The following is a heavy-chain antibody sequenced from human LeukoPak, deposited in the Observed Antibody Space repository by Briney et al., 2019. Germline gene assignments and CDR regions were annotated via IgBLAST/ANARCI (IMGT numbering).Heavy chain of an antibody. CDR3: ARDSLGYSGYDYWFDP. J-gene: IGHJ5*02. CDR2: INPNSGGT. CDR1: GYTFTGYY. Sequence: ASVKVSCKASGYTFTGYYMHWVRQAPAQGLAWMGWINPNSGGTNYAQKFQGRVTMTRDTSISTAYMELSRLRSDDTAVYYCARDSLGYSGYDYWFDPWGQGNLVTVSS. V-gene: IGHV1-2*02. D-gene: IGHD5-12*01.